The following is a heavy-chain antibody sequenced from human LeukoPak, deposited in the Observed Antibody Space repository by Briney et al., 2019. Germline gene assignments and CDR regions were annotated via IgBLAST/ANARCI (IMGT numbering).Heavy chain of an antibody. CDR1: GGSIRSSSYY. Sequence: PSETLSLTCTVSGGSIRSSSYYSGWIRQPPGKGLEWIGSIYYSGRTYYTPSLKSRVSISVATSENQCSLRLTSVTAADTAVYYCASGFGSYYDSGYWGQGRLVTVSS. D-gene: IGHD3-10*01. CDR3: ASGFGSYYDSGY. V-gene: IGHV4-39*01. CDR2: IYYSGRT. J-gene: IGHJ4*02.